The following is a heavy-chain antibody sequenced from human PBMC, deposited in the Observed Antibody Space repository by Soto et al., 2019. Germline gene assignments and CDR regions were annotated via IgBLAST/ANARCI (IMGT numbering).Heavy chain of an antibody. CDR1: GGSISSGDYY. J-gene: IGHJ4*02. CDR3: ARDSVHTLFGVVIGAY. D-gene: IGHD3-3*01. V-gene: IGHV4-30-4*01. Sequence: PSETLSLTCTVSGGSISSGDYYWSWIRRPPGKGLEWIGYIYYSGSTYYNPSLKSRVTISVDTSKNQFSLKLSSVTAADPAVYYCARDSVHTLFGVVIGAYWGQATLVTVSS. CDR2: IYYSGST.